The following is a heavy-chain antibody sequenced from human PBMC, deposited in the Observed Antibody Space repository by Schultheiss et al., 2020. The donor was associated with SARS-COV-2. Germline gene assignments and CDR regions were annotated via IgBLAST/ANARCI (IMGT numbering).Heavy chain of an antibody. J-gene: IGHJ4*02. CDR2: IYYSGST. V-gene: IGHV4-59*01. CDR1: GGSFSGYY. CDR3: ARGSGPLDY. Sequence: GSLRLSCAVYGGSFSGYYWSWIRQPPGKGLEWIGYIYYSGSTNYNPSLKSRVTISVDTSKNQFSLKLSSVTAADTAVYYCARGSGPLDYWGQGTLVTVSS.